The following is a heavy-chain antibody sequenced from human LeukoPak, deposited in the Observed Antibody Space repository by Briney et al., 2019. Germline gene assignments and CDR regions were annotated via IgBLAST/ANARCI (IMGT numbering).Heavy chain of an antibody. CDR2: ISGYNGNT. CDR1: GYTFVSYG. Sequence: ASVKVSCKAAGYTFVSYGISWVRQAPGQGLEWMGWISGYNGNTNYAQKFQGRVTMTTETSTSTIYMELRRLRYDDTAVYYCAQHYYMDVWGKGTTVTVSS. CDR3: AQHYYMDV. J-gene: IGHJ6*03. V-gene: IGHV1-18*01.